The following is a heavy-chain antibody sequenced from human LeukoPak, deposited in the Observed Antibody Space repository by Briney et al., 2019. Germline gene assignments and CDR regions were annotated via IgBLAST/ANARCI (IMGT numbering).Heavy chain of an antibody. J-gene: IGHJ6*04. CDR3: AELGITMIGGV. Sequence: PGGSLRLSCEGSGFPFSSFWMSWVRQVPGKGLEWVANIKRDGSEQYYVDSVKGRFTISRDNAKNSLYLQMNSLRAEDTAVYYCAELGITMIGGVWGKGTTVTISS. V-gene: IGHV3-7*01. CDR2: IKRDGSEQ. D-gene: IGHD3-10*02. CDR1: GFPFSSFW.